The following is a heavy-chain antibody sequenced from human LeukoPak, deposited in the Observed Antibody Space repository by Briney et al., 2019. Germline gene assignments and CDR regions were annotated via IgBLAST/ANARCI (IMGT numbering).Heavy chain of an antibody. CDR3: ARGVVGAANWFDS. CDR2: IIPILGIA. CDR1: GGTFSSYA. J-gene: IGHJ5*01. D-gene: IGHD1-26*01. V-gene: IGHV1-69*04. Sequence: GASVKVSCKASGGTFSSYAISWVRQAPGQGLEWMGRIIPILGIANYAQKFQGRVTITADKSTSTAYMELSSLRSEDTAVYYCARGVVGAANWFDSWGQGTLVTVSS.